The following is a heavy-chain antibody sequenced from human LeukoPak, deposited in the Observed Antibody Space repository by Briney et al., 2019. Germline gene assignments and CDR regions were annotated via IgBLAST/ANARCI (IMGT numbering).Heavy chain of an antibody. J-gene: IGHJ4*02. V-gene: IGHV1-69*04. CDR2: IIPIFGIA. CDR3: AREGYYDSSCFYPPAYYFDY. CDR1: GGTFSSYA. Sequence: SVKVSCKASGGTFSSYAISWVRQAPGQGLEWMGRIIPIFGIANYAQKFQGRVTITADKSTSTAYMELSSLRSEDTAVYYCAREGYYDSSCFYPPAYYFDYWGQGTLVTVSS. D-gene: IGHD3-22*01.